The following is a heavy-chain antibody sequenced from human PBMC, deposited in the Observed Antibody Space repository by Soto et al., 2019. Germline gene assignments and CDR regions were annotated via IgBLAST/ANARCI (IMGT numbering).Heavy chain of an antibody. CDR1: GFTFSSHV. Sequence: EEQLVESGGGLVQPGGSLRLSCAASGFTFSSHVMYWVRQAPGKGLEWVSSINSGSTSIYYADSVKGRFTISRDNGKNALYLQMSSLRADDTAVDYCLSGDYYVGQGTLVTVSS. CDR2: INSGSTSI. CDR3: LSGDYY. D-gene: IGHD4-17*01. V-gene: IGHV3-48*01. J-gene: IGHJ4*02.